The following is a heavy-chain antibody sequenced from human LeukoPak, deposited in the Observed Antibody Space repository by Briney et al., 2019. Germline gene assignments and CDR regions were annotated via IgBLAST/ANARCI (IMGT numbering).Heavy chain of an antibody. D-gene: IGHD3-22*01. V-gene: IGHV1-69*05. J-gene: IGHJ3*02. CDR1: GGTFTSYA. CDR3: ARGGYYDSSGYSDHDAFDI. Sequence: GASVKVSCKASGGTFTSYAISWVRQAPGQGLEWMGGIIPIFGTANYAQKFQGRVTITTDESTSTAYMELTSLRSEDTAVYYCARGGYYDSSGYSDHDAFDIWGQGTMVTVSS. CDR2: IIPIFGTA.